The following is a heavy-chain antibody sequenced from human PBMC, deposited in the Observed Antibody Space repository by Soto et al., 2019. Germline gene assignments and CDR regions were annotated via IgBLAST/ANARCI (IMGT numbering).Heavy chain of an antibody. Sequence: QLQLQESGPGLVQPSETLSLTCTVSGVSISSHGYFWGWIRQPPGKGLEWIGMISYSGSTYHSPSLKSRVTISADTSKNQLSLRLSSVTAADTAVFHCMNYNSGWKYWGQGTVVTVSS. D-gene: IGHD5-12*01. J-gene: IGHJ4*02. CDR3: MNYNSGWKY. CDR2: ISYSGST. V-gene: IGHV4-39*01. CDR1: GVSISSHGYF.